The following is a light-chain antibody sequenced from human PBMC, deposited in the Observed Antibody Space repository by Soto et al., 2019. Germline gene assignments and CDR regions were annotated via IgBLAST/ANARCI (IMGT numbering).Light chain of an antibody. J-gene: IGKJ5*01. Sequence: DIQMTQSPSTLSASVGDRVIITCRASQSISSWLAWYQQKPGKAPKLLIYKASSLESGVPSRFSGSGSGTEFTLTISSLQPDHFATYYCQQYSTYSTFGQGTRLEI. V-gene: IGKV1-5*03. CDR2: KAS. CDR1: QSISSW. CDR3: QQYSTYST.